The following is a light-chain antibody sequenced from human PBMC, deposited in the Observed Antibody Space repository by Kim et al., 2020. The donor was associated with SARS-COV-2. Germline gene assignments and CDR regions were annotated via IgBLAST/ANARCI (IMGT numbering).Light chain of an antibody. J-gene: IGKJ4*01. CDR1: QSISSW. Sequence: AAGGDRVTRTCRARQSISSWLGWYQQRPGKAPKFLIYKASSLESGVPSRFSGSGSGTEFTLTISSLQPDDFATYYCQQYNGYPLTFGGGTKVDIK. CDR3: QQYNGYPLT. CDR2: KAS. V-gene: IGKV1-5*03.